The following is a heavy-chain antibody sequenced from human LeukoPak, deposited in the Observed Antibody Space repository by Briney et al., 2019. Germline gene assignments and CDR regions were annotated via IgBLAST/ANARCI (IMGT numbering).Heavy chain of an antibody. Sequence: GGSLRLSCAASGFTFSSYAMSWVRQAPGKGLEWVSTISGSGGSTYYADSVKGRFTISRDNSKNTLHLQMNSLRAEDTAVYYCAKSTLVGFYFDYWGQGTLVTVSS. CDR1: GFTFSSYA. D-gene: IGHD2-8*02. V-gene: IGHV3-23*01. CDR3: AKSTLVGFYFDY. J-gene: IGHJ4*02. CDR2: ISGSGGST.